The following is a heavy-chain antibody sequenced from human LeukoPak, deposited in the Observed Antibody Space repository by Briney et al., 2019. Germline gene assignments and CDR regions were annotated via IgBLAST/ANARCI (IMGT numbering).Heavy chain of an antibody. V-gene: IGHV1-2*02. Sequence: GASVKVSCKASGYAFTGYYMHWVRQAPGQGLEWMGWINPNSGGTNYAQKFQGRVTMTRDTSISTAYMELSRLRSDDTAVYYCARDLSVGYSGYGIFFDYWGQGTLVIVSS. J-gene: IGHJ4*02. CDR2: INPNSGGT. CDR1: GYAFTGYY. CDR3: ARDLSVGYSGYGIFFDY. D-gene: IGHD5-12*01.